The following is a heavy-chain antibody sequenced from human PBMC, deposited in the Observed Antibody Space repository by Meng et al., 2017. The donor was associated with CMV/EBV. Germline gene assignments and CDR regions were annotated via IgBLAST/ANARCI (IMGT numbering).Heavy chain of an antibody. J-gene: IGHJ5*02. CDR2: IFSNDEK. Sequence: QVTLKESGPVRVKPTETLTLTCTVSGFSLSNARMGVSWIRQPPGKALEWLAHIFSNDEKSYSTSLKSRLTISKDTSKSQVVLTMTNMDPVDTATYYCARIRRLWELLPWFDPWGQGTLVTVSS. CDR3: ARIRRLWELLPWFDP. V-gene: IGHV2-26*01. CDR1: GFSLSNARMG. D-gene: IGHD1-26*01.